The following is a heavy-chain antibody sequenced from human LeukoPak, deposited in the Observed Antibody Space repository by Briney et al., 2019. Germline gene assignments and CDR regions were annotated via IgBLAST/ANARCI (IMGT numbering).Heavy chain of an antibody. Sequence: SETLSLTCTVSGGSISSYYWSWIRQPPGKGLEWIGYIYHSGSTYYNPSLKSRVTISVDRSKNQFSLKLSSVTAADTAVYYCARGSRGWYFDLWGRGTLVTVSS. CDR1: GGSISSYY. CDR2: IYHSGST. V-gene: IGHV4-59*12. J-gene: IGHJ2*01. D-gene: IGHD5/OR15-5a*01. CDR3: ARGSRGWYFDL.